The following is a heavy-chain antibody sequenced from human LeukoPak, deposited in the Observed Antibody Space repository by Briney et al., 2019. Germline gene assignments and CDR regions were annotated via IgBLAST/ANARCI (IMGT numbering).Heavy chain of an antibody. Sequence: PSETLSLTCAVSGFSFDDYYWAWVRQTPGKGLEWTGEINHSGYTNDSPSLKSRVTLSIDTSRKQFSLNLRSVTVADAGIYYCTRMTTGHDYWGQGTLVTVSS. V-gene: IGHV4-34*01. D-gene: IGHD4-17*01. CDR3: TRMTTGHDY. CDR2: INHSGYT. J-gene: IGHJ4*02. CDR1: GFSFDDYY.